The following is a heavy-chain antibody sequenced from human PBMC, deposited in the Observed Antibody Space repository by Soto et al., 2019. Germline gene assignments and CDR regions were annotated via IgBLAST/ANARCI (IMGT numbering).Heavy chain of an antibody. CDR1: GDSLTTSTYY. D-gene: IGHD4-17*01. Sequence: SETLSLTCTVSGDSLTTSTYYWGWIRQPPGKGLEWIGNIFYTGSTYCNPSLKSRVTISVDLPKKQFSLKLSSVTAADTAVYYCARIHDNGYFYYWGQGTLVTVSS. CDR3: ARIHDNGYFYY. J-gene: IGHJ4*02. CDR2: IFYTGST. V-gene: IGHV4-39*01.